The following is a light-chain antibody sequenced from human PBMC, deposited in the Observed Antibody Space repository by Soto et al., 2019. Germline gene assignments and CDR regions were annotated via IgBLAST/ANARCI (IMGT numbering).Light chain of an antibody. Sequence: VVMNSPASLYHCPYSKATLSSPPSQSVGTYVAWYKQKPGLAPRLVIFDSSTRPTGIQDRFSGSGSGTDFTLTISSLEPEDFAVYFFQQYGNVHLITFGQGT. CDR2: DSS. J-gene: IGKJ5*01. CDR3: QQYGNVHLIT. V-gene: IGKV3D-20*01. CDR1: QSVGTY.